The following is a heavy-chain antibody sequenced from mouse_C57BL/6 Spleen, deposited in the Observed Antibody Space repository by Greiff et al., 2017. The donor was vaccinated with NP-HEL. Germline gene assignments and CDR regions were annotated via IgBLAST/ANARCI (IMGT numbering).Heavy chain of an antibody. CDR3: ARKGGPYDGYPYWYFDV. D-gene: IGHD2-3*01. CDR2: IYPSDSET. V-gene: IGHV1-61*01. CDR1: GYTFTSYW. Sequence: QQSCKASGYTFTSYWMDWVKQRPGQGLEWIGNIYPSDSETHYNQKFKDKATLTVDKSSSTAYMQLSSLTSEDSAVYYCARKGGPYDGYPYWYFDVWGTGTTVTVSS. J-gene: IGHJ1*03.